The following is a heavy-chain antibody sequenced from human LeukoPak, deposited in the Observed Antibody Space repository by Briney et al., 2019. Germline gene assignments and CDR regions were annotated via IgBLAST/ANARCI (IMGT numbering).Heavy chain of an antibody. V-gene: IGHV3-23*01. CDR2: ISGSGGST. J-gene: IGHJ4*02. Sequence: PGGSLRLSCAASGFTFSSYSMSWVRQAPGKGLEWVSAISGSGGSTYYADSVKGRFTISRDNSKNTLYLQMNSLRAEDTAVYYCAKGSGRYSGYDYWVSDYWGQGTLVTVSS. CDR1: GFTFSSYS. D-gene: IGHD5-12*01. CDR3: AKGSGRYSGYDYWVSDY.